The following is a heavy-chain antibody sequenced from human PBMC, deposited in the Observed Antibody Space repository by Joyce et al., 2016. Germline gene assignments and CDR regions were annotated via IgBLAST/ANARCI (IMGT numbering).Heavy chain of an antibody. Sequence: QVQLVQSGSEVRKPGASVKISCRASGYALTSNFIHWGRQAPGQGLEYMGIMNPRDGGATYAQKFEGRVSMTRDTSTSTVFLDLHNLRSDDTAVYFCTRESSNWFDLWGQGTLVTVSS. D-gene: IGHD2-8*01. CDR3: TRESSNWFDL. CDR1: GYALTSNF. V-gene: IGHV1-46*01. J-gene: IGHJ5*02. CDR2: MNPRDGGA.